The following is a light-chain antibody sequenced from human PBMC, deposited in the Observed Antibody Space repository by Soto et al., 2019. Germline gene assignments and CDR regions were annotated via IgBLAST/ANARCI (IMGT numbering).Light chain of an antibody. CDR1: QSVSSSY. Sequence: ERVMTQSPVTLSVSPGESVTLYCSASQSVSSSYLAWYQQKPGQAPRLLIFGASTRATGIPARFSGTGSGTEFTLTITSLQSEDFAVYYCLQYDVWPRTFGQGTKVDIK. CDR3: LQYDVWPRT. CDR2: GAS. J-gene: IGKJ1*01. V-gene: IGKV3-15*01.